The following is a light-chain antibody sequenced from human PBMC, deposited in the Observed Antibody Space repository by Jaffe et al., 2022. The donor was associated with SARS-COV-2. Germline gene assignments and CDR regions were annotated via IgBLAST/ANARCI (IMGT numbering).Light chain of an antibody. J-gene: IGKJ2*01. Sequence: DIQMTQSPSTLSASVGDRVTFTCRASQTINDWLAWYQQRPGKAPKLLIYKASTLQSGVPSRFSGSGSGTEFALTISSLQPEDFATYYCQQYNSFSPYTFGQGTKLEIK. CDR1: QTINDW. CDR3: QQYNSFSPYT. CDR2: KAS. V-gene: IGKV1-5*03.